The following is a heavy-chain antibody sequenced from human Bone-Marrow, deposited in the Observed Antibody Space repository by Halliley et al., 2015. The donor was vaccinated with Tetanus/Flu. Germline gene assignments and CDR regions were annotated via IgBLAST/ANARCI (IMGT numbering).Heavy chain of an antibody. D-gene: IGHD3-10*01. CDR3: ARLSMVRGKNFDP. CDR2: MYFTGST. Sequence: TLSLTCTVSGGSISSSSYYWGWIRQPPGKGLEWIASMYFTGSTYYNPSLKRRVTISVDTSKNEVSLRLRSVTAADTAVYYCARLSMVRGKNFDPWGQGALVTVSS. J-gene: IGHJ5*02. CDR1: GGSISSSSYY. V-gene: IGHV4-39*01.